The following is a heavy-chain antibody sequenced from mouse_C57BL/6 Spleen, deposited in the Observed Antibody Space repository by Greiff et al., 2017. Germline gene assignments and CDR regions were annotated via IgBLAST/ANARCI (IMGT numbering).Heavy chain of an antibody. CDR1: GYTFTSYT. CDR2: INPSSGYT. CDR3: ARTVDGYYVGY. J-gene: IGHJ2*01. V-gene: IGHV1-4*01. D-gene: IGHD2-3*01. Sequence: VNVVESGAELARPGASVKMSCKASGYTFTSYTMHWVKQRPGQGLEWIGYINPSSGYTKYNQKFKDKATLTADESSSTAYMQLSSLTSEDSAVYYCARTVDGYYVGYWGQGTTLTVSS.